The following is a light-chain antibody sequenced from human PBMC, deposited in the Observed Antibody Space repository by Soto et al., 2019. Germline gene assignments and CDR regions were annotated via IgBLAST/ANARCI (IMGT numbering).Light chain of an antibody. CDR1: QSISSW. Sequence: DIQMTQSPGTLSLNPGDRVTITCRASQSISSWLAWYQQKPGKAPKLLIYAASSLQSGVPSRYSGSGSGTDFTLTISSLEPEDFAAYCCQQCDSTLSTFGQGTMLDIK. V-gene: IGKV1-5*01. CDR3: QQCDSTLST. J-gene: IGKJ1*01. CDR2: AAS.